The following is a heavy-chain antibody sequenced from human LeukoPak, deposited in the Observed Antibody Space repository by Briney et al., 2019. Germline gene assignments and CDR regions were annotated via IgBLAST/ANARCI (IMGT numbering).Heavy chain of an antibody. V-gene: IGHV3-30*18. CDR3: AKEGRSLQTY. J-gene: IGHJ4*02. D-gene: IGHD5-24*01. Sequence: PGGSLRLSCAASGFTFSNYGMHWVRQAPGKGLEWVALISYDGSNNYYADSVKGRFTISRDNAKNSLYLQMNSLRVEDTAVYYCAKEGRSLQTYWGQGTLVTVSS. CDR2: ISYDGSNN. CDR1: GFTFSNYG.